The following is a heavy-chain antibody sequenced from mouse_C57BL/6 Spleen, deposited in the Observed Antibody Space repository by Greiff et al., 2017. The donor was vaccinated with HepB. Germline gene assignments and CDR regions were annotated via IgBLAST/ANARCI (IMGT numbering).Heavy chain of an antibody. D-gene: IGHD1-1*01. CDR1: GFTFSDYY. Sequence: EVHLVESEGGLVQPGSSMKLSCTASGFTFSDYYMAWVRQVPEKGLEWVANINYDGSSTYYLDSLKSRFIISRDNAKNILYLQMSSLKSVDTATYYCAREFTTVVADWYFDVWGTGTTVTVSS. J-gene: IGHJ1*03. CDR2: INYDGSST. V-gene: IGHV5-16*01. CDR3: AREFTTVVADWYFDV.